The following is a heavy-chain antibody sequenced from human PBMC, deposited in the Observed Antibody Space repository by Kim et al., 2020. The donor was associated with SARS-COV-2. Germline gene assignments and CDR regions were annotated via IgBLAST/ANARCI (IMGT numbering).Heavy chain of an antibody. CDR1: GFTFSSYW. CDR3: ARDRLRWPYPGRNWFDP. V-gene: IGHV3-74*01. J-gene: IGHJ5*02. Sequence: GGSLRLSCAASGFTFSSYWMHWVRQAPGKGLVWVSRINSDGSSTSYADSVKGRFTISRDNAKNTLYLQMNSLRAEDTAVYYCARDRLRWPYPGRNWFDPWGQGTLVTVSS. CDR2: INSDGSST. D-gene: IGHD4-17*01.